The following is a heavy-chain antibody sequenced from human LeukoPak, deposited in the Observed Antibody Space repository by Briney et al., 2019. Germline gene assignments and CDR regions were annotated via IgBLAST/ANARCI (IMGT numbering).Heavy chain of an antibody. CDR1: GVSISSYY. Sequence: PSETLSLTCTVSGVSISSYYWSWIRQPPGKGLEWIGYIYYSGSTNYNPSLKSRVTISVDTSKNQFSLKLSSVTAADTAVYYCARPRTIYSPFDYWGQGTLVTVSS. CDR3: ARPRTIYSPFDY. CDR2: IYYSGST. J-gene: IGHJ4*02. D-gene: IGHD1-14*01. V-gene: IGHV4-59*08.